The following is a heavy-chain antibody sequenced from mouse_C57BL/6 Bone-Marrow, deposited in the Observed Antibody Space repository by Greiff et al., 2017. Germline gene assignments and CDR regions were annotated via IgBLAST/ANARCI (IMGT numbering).Heavy chain of an antibody. CDR1: GYTFTSYW. CDR2: IDPSDSYT. Sequence: QVQLQQPGAELVMPGASVKLSCKASGYTFTSYWMHWVKQRPGQGLEWIGEIDPSDSYTNYNQKFKGKSTLTVDKSSSTAYMQLSSLTSEDSAVYYCASPLYYYDSNDGYFDVWGKGTTVTVSS. J-gene: IGHJ1*03. CDR3: ASPLYYYDSNDGYFDV. D-gene: IGHD1-1*01. V-gene: IGHV1-69*01.